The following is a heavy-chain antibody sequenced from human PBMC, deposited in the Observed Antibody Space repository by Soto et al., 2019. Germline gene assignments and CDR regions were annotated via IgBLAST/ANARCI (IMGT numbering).Heavy chain of an antibody. CDR1: GFTFSSYA. CDR2: ISGSGGST. CDR3: AKDWDCSSTSCYYSNLYYFDY. J-gene: IGHJ4*02. D-gene: IGHD2-2*01. V-gene: IGHV3-23*01. Sequence: GGSLSLSCAASGFTFSSYAMSWVRQAPGKGLEWVSAISGSGGSTYYADSVKGRFTISRDNSKNTLYLQMNSLRAEDTAVYYCAKDWDCSSTSCYYSNLYYFDYWGQGTLVTVSS.